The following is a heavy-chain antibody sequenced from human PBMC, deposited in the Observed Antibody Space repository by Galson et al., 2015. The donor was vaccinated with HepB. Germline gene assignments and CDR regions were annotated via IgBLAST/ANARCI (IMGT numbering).Heavy chain of an antibody. D-gene: IGHD6-19*01. J-gene: IGHJ6*02. CDR3: AKDIAVAGPYYYYGMDV. CDR2: ISGSGGST. V-gene: IGHV3-23*01. Sequence: SLRLSCAASGFTFSSYAMSWVRQAPGKGLEWVSAISGSGGSTYYADSVKGRFTISRDNSKNTLYLQMNSLRAEDTAVYYCAKDIAVAGPYYYYGMDVWGQGTTVTVSS. CDR1: GFTFSSYA.